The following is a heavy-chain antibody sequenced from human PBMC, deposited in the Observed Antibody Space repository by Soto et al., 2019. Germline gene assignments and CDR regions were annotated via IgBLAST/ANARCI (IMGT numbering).Heavy chain of an antibody. CDR1: GFTFTTYT. D-gene: IGHD6-13*01. CDR2: ISGSGGHP. J-gene: IGHJ4*02. CDR3: AKVGSYSSSWPHYVDH. V-gene: IGHV3-23*01. Sequence: EVQLLESGGGLVQPGGSLRLSCAASGFTFTTYTMSWLRQAPGKGLEWVSSISGSGGHPYYADSVKGRLIVSRDNSKNTLYLQMSTLRAEDTAVYYCAKVGSYSSSWPHYVDHWGQGTLVTVSS.